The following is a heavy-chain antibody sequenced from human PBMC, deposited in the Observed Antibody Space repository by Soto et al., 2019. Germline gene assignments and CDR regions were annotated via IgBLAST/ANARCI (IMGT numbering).Heavy chain of an antibody. Sequence: SETLSLTCAVSGGSISSSNGWSWVRQPPGKGLEWIGEIYHSGSTNYNPSLKSRVTISVDKSKNQFSLKLSSVTAADTAVYYCARDCTDFWSGYLENWFAPWGQGTLVTVSS. D-gene: IGHD3-3*01. CDR3: ARDCTDFWSGYLENWFAP. CDR2: IYHSGST. V-gene: IGHV4-4*02. J-gene: IGHJ5*02. CDR1: GGSISSSNG.